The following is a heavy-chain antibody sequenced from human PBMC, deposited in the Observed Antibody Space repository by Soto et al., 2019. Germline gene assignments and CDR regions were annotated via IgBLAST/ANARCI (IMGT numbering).Heavy chain of an antibody. D-gene: IGHD1-20*01. CDR2: IIPIFGTA. CDR3: ARITGKPPYYYYGMDV. J-gene: IGHJ6*02. Sequence: SVKLSCKASGDTFSSYAISWVRQAPGQGLEWMGGIIPIFGTANYAQKFQGRVTITADESTSTAYMELSSLRSEDTAVYYCARITGKPPYYYYGMDVWGQGTTVTVSS. V-gene: IGHV1-69*13. CDR1: GDTFSSYA.